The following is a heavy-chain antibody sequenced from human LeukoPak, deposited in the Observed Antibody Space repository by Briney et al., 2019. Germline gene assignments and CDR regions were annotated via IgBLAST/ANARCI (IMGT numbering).Heavy chain of an antibody. D-gene: IGHD5-12*01. J-gene: IGHJ5*02. CDR3: ARREGYSLMWGNRFDP. CDR1: GGSISSSSYY. CDR2: IYYSGST. Sequence: SETLSLTCTVSGGSISSSSYYWGWIRQPPGKGLEWIGSIYYSGSTYYNPSLKSRVTISVDTSKNQFSLKLSSVTAADTAVYYCARREGYSLMWGNRFDPWGQGTLVTVSS. V-gene: IGHV4-39*01.